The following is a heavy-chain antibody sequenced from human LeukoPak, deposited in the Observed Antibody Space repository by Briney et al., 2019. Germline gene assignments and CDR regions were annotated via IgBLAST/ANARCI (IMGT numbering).Heavy chain of an antibody. D-gene: IGHD6-6*01. Sequence: PSETLSLTCTVSGYSISSGYYWGWIRQPPGKGLEWIGSIYHSGSTYYNPSLKSRVTTSVDKSKNQFSLILSSVTAADTAVYYCARDVGARLSGFWGQGTLVTVSS. CDR3: ARDVGARLSGF. V-gene: IGHV4-38-2*02. CDR1: GYSISSGYY. CDR2: IYHSGST. J-gene: IGHJ4*02.